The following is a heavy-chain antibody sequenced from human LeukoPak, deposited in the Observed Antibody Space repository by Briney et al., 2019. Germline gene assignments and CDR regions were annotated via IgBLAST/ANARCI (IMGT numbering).Heavy chain of an antibody. Sequence: SQTLSLTCAISGDGVSSKNAAWNWIRQSPSRGLEWLGRTYYRSKWFNDYAISVKSRITINPDTSKNQFSLHLNSVTPEDTAMYYCARLMAGPGDFDYWGQGTLVTVSS. D-gene: IGHD5-24*01. J-gene: IGHJ4*02. CDR1: GDGVSSKNAA. CDR2: TYYRSKWFN. V-gene: IGHV6-1*01. CDR3: ARLMAGPGDFDY.